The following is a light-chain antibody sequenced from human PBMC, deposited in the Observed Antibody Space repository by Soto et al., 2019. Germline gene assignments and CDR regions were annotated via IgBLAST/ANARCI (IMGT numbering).Light chain of an antibody. CDR2: DVN. CDR1: SSDVGGYNY. CDR3: SSYTTSNTRQIV. V-gene: IGLV2-14*03. J-gene: IGLJ1*01. Sequence: QSVLTQPASVSGSPGQSLPISCPGNSSDVGGYNYGSWYQNQPGKAPKPMIFDVNNRPSGVSNRLSGSKSGNTDSLTFSVLQSEDEADYYCSSYTTSNTRQIVFGTGTKVT.